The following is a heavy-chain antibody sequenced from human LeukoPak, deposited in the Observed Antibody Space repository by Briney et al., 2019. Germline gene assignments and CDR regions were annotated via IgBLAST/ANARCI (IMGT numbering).Heavy chain of an antibody. CDR3: ARDQGPVYSSGWYFSYYYYMDV. Sequence: QPGRSLRLSCAASGFTFSSYGMHWVRQAPGKGLEWVAVISYDGSNKYYADSVKGRFTISRDNSKNTLYLQMNSLRAEDTAVYYCARDQGPVYSSGWYFSYYYYMDVWGKGTTVTISS. CDR2: ISYDGSNK. D-gene: IGHD6-19*01. J-gene: IGHJ6*03. CDR1: GFTFSSYG. V-gene: IGHV3-30*03.